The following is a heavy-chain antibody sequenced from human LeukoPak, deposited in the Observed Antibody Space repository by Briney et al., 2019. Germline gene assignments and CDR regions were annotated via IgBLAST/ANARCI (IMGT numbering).Heavy chain of an antibody. CDR1: GFTVSSNY. CDR2: IKDDGSAK. Sequence: PGGSLRLSCAASGFTVSSNYMSWVRQAPGKGLEWVANIKDDGSAKYYVDSVKGRFTISRDDAKNSLYLQMNSLRAEDTAVYLCAKDPTDFDSSGQTYFDYWGQGTLVTVSS. CDR3: AKDPTDFDSSGQTYFDY. D-gene: IGHD3-22*01. J-gene: IGHJ4*02. V-gene: IGHV3-7*03.